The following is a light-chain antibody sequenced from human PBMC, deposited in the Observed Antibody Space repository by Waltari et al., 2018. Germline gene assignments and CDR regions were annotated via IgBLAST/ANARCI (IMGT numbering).Light chain of an antibody. CDR3: APWDNSLNGPL. Sequence: QPVVTHPPSAYGTPGQHVTISCSGTRPNIRAQTVNWYPPHPGTAPKLLIYTTNQRPSGVPDRFSGSKSGTSASLAISGLQSEDEADYYCAPWDNSLNGPLFGGGTKLTVL. J-gene: IGLJ2*01. CDR2: TTN. V-gene: IGLV1-44*01. CDR1: RPNIRAQT.